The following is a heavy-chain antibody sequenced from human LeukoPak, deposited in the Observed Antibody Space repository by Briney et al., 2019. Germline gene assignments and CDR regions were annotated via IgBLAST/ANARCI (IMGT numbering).Heavy chain of an antibody. Sequence: SETLSLTCAVYGGSFSGYYWSWIRQPPGKGLEWIGEINHSGSTNYNPSLKSRVTISVDTSKHQSSLKLSSVTAADTAVYYCARGDTGPAYYFDYWGQGTLVTVSS. CDR1: GGSFSGYY. CDR2: INHSGST. CDR3: ARGDTGPAYYFDY. J-gene: IGHJ4*02. D-gene: IGHD3-9*01. V-gene: IGHV4-34*01.